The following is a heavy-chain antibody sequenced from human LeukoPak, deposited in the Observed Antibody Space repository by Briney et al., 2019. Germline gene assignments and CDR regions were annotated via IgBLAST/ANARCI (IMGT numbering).Heavy chain of an antibody. CDR3: AKTYDILYGMDV. D-gene: IGHD3-9*01. CDR2: ISGSGGST. V-gene: IGHV3-23*01. Sequence: GGSLRLSCAASGFTFSSYARSWVRQAPGKGLEWVSAISGSGGSTYYADSVKGRFTISRDNSKNTLHLQMNSLRAEDTAVYYCAKTYDILYGMDVWGKGTPVTVSS. J-gene: IGHJ6*04. CDR1: GFTFSSYA.